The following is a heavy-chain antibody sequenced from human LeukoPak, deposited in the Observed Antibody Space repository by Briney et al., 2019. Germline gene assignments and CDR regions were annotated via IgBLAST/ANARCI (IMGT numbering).Heavy chain of an antibody. CDR2: IYYSGST. Sequence: SETLSLTCTVSGGSISSYYWSWIRQPPGKGLEWIGYIYYSGSTNYNPSLKSRVTISVDTSKNQFSLKLCSVTAADTAVYYCARGPRGYYDSSGYYGYFQHWGQGTLVTVSS. CDR1: GGSISSYY. V-gene: IGHV4-59*01. D-gene: IGHD3-22*01. CDR3: ARGPRGYYDSSGYYGYFQH. J-gene: IGHJ1*01.